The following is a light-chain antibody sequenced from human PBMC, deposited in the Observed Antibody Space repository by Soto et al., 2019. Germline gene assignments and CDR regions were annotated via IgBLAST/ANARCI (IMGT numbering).Light chain of an antibody. Sequence: EIVLTQSPVTLSVSPGERATLSCRASQSVDNRLAWYQQKRGQAPRLLIYGASTLKSGVPSSFSGSGSGREFTLTITSLQPDDFASYYCQQYSTFRLTFGGGTKVEGK. CDR2: GAS. J-gene: IGKJ4*01. V-gene: IGKV3-15*01. CDR1: QSVDNR. CDR3: QQYSTFRLT.